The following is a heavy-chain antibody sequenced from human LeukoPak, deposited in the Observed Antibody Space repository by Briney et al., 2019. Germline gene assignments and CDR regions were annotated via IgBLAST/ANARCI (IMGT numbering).Heavy chain of an antibody. D-gene: IGHD3-10*01. CDR3: ARGSFMVRGVSGY. V-gene: IGHV1-8*01. CDR2: MNPNSGNP. Sequence: ASVKVTCKASGYTFTSYDINWVRLATGQGLEWMGWMNPNSGNPGYAQKFQGRVTMTRNTSISTAYMELSSLRSEDTAVYYCARGSFMVRGVSGYWGQGTLVTVSS. J-gene: IGHJ4*02. CDR1: GYTFTSYD.